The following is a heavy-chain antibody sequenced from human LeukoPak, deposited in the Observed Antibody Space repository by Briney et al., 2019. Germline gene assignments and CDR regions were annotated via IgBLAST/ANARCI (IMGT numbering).Heavy chain of an antibody. Sequence: TLSLTCAVSGGSISSGGYSWSWIRQPPGKGLEWIGYIYHSGSTYYNPSLKSRVTISVDRSKNQFSLKLSSVTAADTAVYYCARDSGNSGFFAYWGQGTLVTVSS. D-gene: IGHD4-23*01. CDR2: IYHSGST. CDR3: ARDSGNSGFFAY. V-gene: IGHV4-30-2*01. CDR1: GGSISSGGYS. J-gene: IGHJ4*02.